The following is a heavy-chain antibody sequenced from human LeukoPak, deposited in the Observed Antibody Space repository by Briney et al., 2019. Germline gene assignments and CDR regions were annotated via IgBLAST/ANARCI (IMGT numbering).Heavy chain of an antibody. Sequence: SRRPSSAAAAFTFSSYSMICVSQAPGKGLEWVSYISSSSSTICYADSVKGRFTISRDNAKNSLYLQMNSLRDEDTAVYYCARDLSGRYAFDIWGQGTMVTVSS. CDR1: AFTFSSYS. J-gene: IGHJ3*02. V-gene: IGHV3-48*02. CDR3: ARDLSGRYAFDI. D-gene: IGHD3-10*01. CDR2: ISSSSSTI.